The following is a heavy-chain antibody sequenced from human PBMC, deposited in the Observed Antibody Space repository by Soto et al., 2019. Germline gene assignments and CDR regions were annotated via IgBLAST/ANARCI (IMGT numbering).Heavy chain of an antibody. J-gene: IGHJ6*02. D-gene: IGHD3-3*02. CDR2: VFSSGST. Sequence: SETLSLTCIVPGGAISSYYWSWVRQPAGKGLEWIGRVFSSGSTNYNASLKSRVTMSIDTSKKEVSLTLRSVTAADTGVYYCASVAFSYFGMDVWGPGTTVTVYS. CDR3: ASVAFSYFGMDV. CDR1: GGAISSYY. V-gene: IGHV4-4*07.